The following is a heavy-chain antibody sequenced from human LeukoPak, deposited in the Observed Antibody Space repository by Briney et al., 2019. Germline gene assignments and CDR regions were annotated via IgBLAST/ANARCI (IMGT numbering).Heavy chain of an antibody. CDR2: SSGSDSTT. D-gene: IGHD3-22*01. Sequence: PGGSLRLSCAATGFAFSAYEMNWVRQAPGKGLEWAAYSSGSDSTTYYADSVKGRFVISRDNARSSLYLHMNSLRADDTALYYCTTLGYHLDSWGQGTLVTVSS. CDR3: TTLGYHLDS. CDR1: GFAFSAYE. J-gene: IGHJ4*02. V-gene: IGHV3-48*03.